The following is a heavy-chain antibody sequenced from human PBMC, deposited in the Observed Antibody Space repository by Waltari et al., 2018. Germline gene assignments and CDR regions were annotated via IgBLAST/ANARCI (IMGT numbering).Heavy chain of an antibody. CDR1: GGTFSSYA. V-gene: IGHV1-69*12. Sequence: QVQLVQPGAEVKKPGSSLRVSCKASGGTFSSYAISWWRQAPGQGLEVMGVISPNCGTANYAQKFQGRGTITADESTSTAYMELSRLGSEDTAVDYCAGESILGSVAGTGPLDYWGQGTLVTVSS. J-gene: IGHJ4*02. CDR3: AGESILGSVAGTGPLDY. D-gene: IGHD6-19*01. CDR2: ISPNCGTA.